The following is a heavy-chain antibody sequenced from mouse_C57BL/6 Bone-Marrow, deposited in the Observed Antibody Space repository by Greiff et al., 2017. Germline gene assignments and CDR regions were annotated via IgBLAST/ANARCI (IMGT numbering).Heavy chain of an antibody. CDR2: SRNKANDYTT. J-gene: IGHJ4*01. Sequence: DVKLVESGGGLVQSGRSLRLSCATSGFTFSDFYMEWVRQAPGKGLEWIAASRNKANDYTTEYSASVKGRFIVSRDTSQSILYLQMNALRAEDTAIYYCARDSRYYAMDYWGQGTSVTVSS. CDR3: ARDSRYYAMDY. V-gene: IGHV7-1*01. CDR1: GFTFSDFY.